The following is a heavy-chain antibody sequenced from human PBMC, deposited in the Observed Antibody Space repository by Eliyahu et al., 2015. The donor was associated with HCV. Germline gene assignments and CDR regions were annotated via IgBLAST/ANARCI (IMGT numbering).Heavy chain of an antibody. V-gene: IGHV3-48*03. D-gene: IGHD3-16*02. CDR3: ARDSSYRSRETDYFDS. CDR2: IDAGSVTM. J-gene: IGHJ4*02. Sequence: EVQLVESGGGFVQPGGSLRXSCAXSGFNFRXYEMNWVRXAPGKGLEWISYIDAGSVTMYYADSLKGRFTISRDNAKNSLYLHINSLRVEDTAVYYCARDSSYRSRETDYFDSWGQGTLVTVSS. CDR1: GFNFRXYE.